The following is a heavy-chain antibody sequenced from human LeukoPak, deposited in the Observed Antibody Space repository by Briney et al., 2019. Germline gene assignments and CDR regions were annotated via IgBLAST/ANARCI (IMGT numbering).Heavy chain of an antibody. CDR2: INPNSGDT. CDR1: GYTFTGYH. V-gene: IGHV1-2*06. J-gene: IGHJ4*02. D-gene: IGHD3-9*01. CDR3: ARGRDWLLLDY. Sequence: GASVKVSCKASGYTFTGYHMHWVRQAPGQGLEWMGRINPNSGDTNYAQKFQGRVTITRDTSASTAYMELSSLRSEDTAVYYCARGRDWLLLDYWGQGTLVTVSS.